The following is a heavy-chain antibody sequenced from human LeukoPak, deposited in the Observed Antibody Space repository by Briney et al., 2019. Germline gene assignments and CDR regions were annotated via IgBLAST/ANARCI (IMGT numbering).Heavy chain of an antibody. D-gene: IGHD6-13*01. J-gene: IGHJ5*02. CDR2: MNPNSGNT. Sequence: ASVKVSCKASGYTFTSYDINWVRQATGQGLEWMGWMNPNSGNTGYAQKFQGRVTMTRNTSISTAYMELSSLRSEDTAVYYCARGSPRGIAAAGTFNWFDPWGQGALVTVSS. CDR3: ARGSPRGIAAAGTFNWFDP. V-gene: IGHV1-8*01. CDR1: GYTFTSYD.